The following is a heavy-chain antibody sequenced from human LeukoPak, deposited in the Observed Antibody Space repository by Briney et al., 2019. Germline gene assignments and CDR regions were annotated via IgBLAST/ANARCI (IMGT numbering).Heavy chain of an antibody. Sequence: GGSLRLSCAASGFTFSSYGMHWVRQAPGKGLEWVAFIRYDGSNKYYADSVKGRFTISRDNSKNTLYLQMNSLRAEDTAVYYCAKAGAYCGGDCYSRYFDYWGQGTLVTVSS. D-gene: IGHD2-21*02. V-gene: IGHV3-30*02. J-gene: IGHJ4*02. CDR2: IRYDGSNK. CDR1: GFTFSSYG. CDR3: AKAGAYCGGDCYSRYFDY.